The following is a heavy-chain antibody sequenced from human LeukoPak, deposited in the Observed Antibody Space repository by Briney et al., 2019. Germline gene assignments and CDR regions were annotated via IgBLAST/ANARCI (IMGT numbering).Heavy chain of an antibody. J-gene: IGHJ3*02. V-gene: IGHV1-8*01. D-gene: IGHD5-12*01. CDR2: MNPNSGNT. CDR3: ASLYSGYDYVNDAFDI. CDR1: GYTFTSYD. Sequence: GASVKVSCKASGYTFTSYDINRVRQATGQGLEWMGWMNPNSGNTGYAQKFQGRVTMTRNTSISTAYMELSSLRSEDTAVYYCASLYSGYDYVNDAFDIWGQGTMVTVSS.